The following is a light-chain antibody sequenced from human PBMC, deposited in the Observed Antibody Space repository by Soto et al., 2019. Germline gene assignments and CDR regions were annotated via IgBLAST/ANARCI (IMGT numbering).Light chain of an antibody. CDR1: QSVGGH. CDR2: DAS. J-gene: IGKJ5*01. V-gene: IGKV3-11*01. Sequence: EIVLTQSPATLSLSPGERATLSCRASQSVGGHLAWYQQKPGQAPRLLIYDASDMATGIPARFSGSGSETDFTLHISSLEPDDFAVYYYQPRNNWPTSITFGQGTRLEIK. CDR3: QPRNNWPTSIT.